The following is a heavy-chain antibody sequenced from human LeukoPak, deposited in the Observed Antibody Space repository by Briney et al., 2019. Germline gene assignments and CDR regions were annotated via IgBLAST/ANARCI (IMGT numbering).Heavy chain of an antibody. Sequence: PGGSLRLSCAASGFTFSSYSMNWVRQAPGKGLEWVANIKQDGSEKYYVDSVKGRFTISRDNAKNSLYLQMNSLRAEDTAVYYCARVSARVNYGYRDYWGQGTLVTVSS. CDR2: IKQDGSEK. V-gene: IGHV3-7*03. CDR3: ARVSARVNYGYRDY. CDR1: GFTFSSYS. D-gene: IGHD5-18*01. J-gene: IGHJ4*02.